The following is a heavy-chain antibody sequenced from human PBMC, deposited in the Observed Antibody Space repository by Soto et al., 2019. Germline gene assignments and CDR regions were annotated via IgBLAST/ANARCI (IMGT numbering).Heavy chain of an antibody. CDR1: GFTFSSYV. Sequence: GGSLRLSCAASGFTFSSYVMSWVRQAPGEGLEWVSAISGSGGSTYYADSVKGRFTISRDNSKNTLYLQMNSLRAEDTAVYYCAKVHDILTGPTDYWGQGTLVTVSS. D-gene: IGHD3-9*01. J-gene: IGHJ4*02. V-gene: IGHV3-23*01. CDR2: ISGSGGST. CDR3: AKVHDILTGPTDY.